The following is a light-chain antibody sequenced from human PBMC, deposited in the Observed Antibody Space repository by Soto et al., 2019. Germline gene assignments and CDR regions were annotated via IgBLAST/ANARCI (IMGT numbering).Light chain of an antibody. V-gene: IGKV3-20*01. J-gene: IGKJ5*01. CDR3: KQYKEWPPFT. CDR2: GAS. Sequence: EIVLTQSPGTVSLSPGERATLSCRASQSVSTNYLAWYQQKPGQAPRLLIYGASSRATGIPDRFSGSGSGTDFTLTISRLEPEDFAVYYCKQYKEWPPFTFGQGTRLEIK. CDR1: QSVSTNY.